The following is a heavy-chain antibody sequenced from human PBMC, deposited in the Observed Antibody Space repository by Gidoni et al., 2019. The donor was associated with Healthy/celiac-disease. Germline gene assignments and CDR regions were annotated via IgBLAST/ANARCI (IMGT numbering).Heavy chain of an antibody. CDR1: GFTFSSYA. D-gene: IGHD3-3*01. Sequence: EVQLLESGGGLVQPGGSLRLSCAASGFTFSSYAMSWVRQAPGKGLEVVSAISGSGGSTYYADSVKGRFTISRDNSKNTLYLQMNSLRAEDTAVYYCAKDYPGRVRRFLEWLLFDYWGQGTLVTVSS. CDR2: ISGSGGST. CDR3: AKDYPGRVRRFLEWLLFDY. V-gene: IGHV3-23*01. J-gene: IGHJ4*02.